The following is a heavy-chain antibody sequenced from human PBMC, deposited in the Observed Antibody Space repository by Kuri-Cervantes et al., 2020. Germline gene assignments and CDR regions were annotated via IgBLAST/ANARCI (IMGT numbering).Heavy chain of an antibody. Sequence: GGSLRLSCAASGFTFDDYAMSWVRQAPGKGLEWVSAISGSGGSTYYADSVKGRFTISRDNSKNTLYLQMNSLRAEDTAVYYCARWILYGGNPRAFDYWGQGTLVTVSS. D-gene: IGHD4-23*01. J-gene: IGHJ4*02. CDR2: ISGSGGST. CDR3: ARWILYGGNPRAFDY. V-gene: IGHV3-23*01. CDR1: GFTFDDYA.